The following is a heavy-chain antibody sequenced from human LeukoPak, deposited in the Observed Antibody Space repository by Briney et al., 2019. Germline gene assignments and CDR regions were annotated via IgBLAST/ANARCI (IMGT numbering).Heavy chain of an antibody. D-gene: IGHD2-15*01. J-gene: IGHJ6*02. V-gene: IGHV4-59*08. CDR2: IYYSGST. CDR3: ARLGSPVVYYYYGMDV. CDR1: GGSISSYY. Sequence: SETLSLTCTGSGGSISSYYWSWIRQPPGKGLEWIGYIYYSGSTNYNPSLKSRVTISVDTSKNQFSLKLSSVTAADTAVYYCARLGSPVVYYYYGMDVWGQGTTVTVSS.